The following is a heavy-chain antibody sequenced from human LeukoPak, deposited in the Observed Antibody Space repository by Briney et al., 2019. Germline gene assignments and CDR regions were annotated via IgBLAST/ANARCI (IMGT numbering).Heavy chain of an antibody. D-gene: IGHD6-13*01. CDR2: IYYSGST. Sequence: KSSETLSLTCTVSGASFSNDYWSWIRQPPGKGLEWIGSIYYSGSTYYNPSLKSRVTISVDTSKNQFSLKLSSVTAADTAVYYCARHPGSSWYSFDYWGQGTLVTVSS. CDR1: GASFSNDY. CDR3: ARHPGSSWYSFDY. J-gene: IGHJ4*02. V-gene: IGHV4-59*05.